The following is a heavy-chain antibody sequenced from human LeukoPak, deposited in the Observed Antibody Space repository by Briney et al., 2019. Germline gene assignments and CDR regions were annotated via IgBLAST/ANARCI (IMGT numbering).Heavy chain of an antibody. J-gene: IGHJ4*02. CDR3: ARDFSYSPDY. CDR1: GFTFSRYW. D-gene: IGHD3-10*01. V-gene: IGHV3-74*01. CDR2: IRSDGSTT. Sequence: GGSLRLSCAASGFTFSRYWMHWVRQAPGKGLVWVSFIRSDGSTTYADSVKGRFTISRDNAKNTLYLQMNSLRAEDTAVYYCARDFSYSPDYWGQGTLVTVSS.